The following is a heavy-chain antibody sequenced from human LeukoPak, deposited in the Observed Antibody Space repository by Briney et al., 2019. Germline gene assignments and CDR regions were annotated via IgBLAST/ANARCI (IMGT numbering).Heavy chain of an antibody. CDR3: ARDPGYCSSTSCYKPPGYYYGMDV. D-gene: IGHD2-2*02. CDR1: GFTFSSYA. J-gene: IGHJ6*02. V-gene: IGHV3-30-3*01. CDR2: ISYDGSNK. Sequence: GGSLRLSCAASGFTFSSYAMHWVRQAPGKGLEWVAVISYDGSNKYYADSVKGRFTISRDNSKNTLYLQMNSLRAEDTAVYYCARDPGYCSSTSCYKPPGYYYGMDVWGQGTTVTVSS.